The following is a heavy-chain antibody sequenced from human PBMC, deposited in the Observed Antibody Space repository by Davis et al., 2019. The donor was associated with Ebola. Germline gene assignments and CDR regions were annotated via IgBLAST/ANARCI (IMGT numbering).Heavy chain of an antibody. Sequence: GGSLRLSCAASGFTFSGYGMHWVRQAPGKGPERVAVVSFDGNFKDYADFVQGRVTISRDNSRNTLYLQMNSLRLEDTAIYFCARVGSSAGDLFYDYWGQGTPVTVSS. D-gene: IGHD6-19*01. CDR2: VSFDGNFK. CDR1: GFTFSGYG. CDR3: ARVGSSAGDLFYDY. V-gene: IGHV3-30*03. J-gene: IGHJ4*02.